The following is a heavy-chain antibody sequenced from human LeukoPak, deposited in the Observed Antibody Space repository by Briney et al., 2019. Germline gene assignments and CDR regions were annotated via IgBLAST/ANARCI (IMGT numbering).Heavy chain of an antibody. D-gene: IGHD4-17*01. CDR2: IGGSGDAT. Sequence: PGGSLRLSCAASGFTFSNYVMTWVRQAPGEGLEWVSSIGGSGDATYYADTAKGRFTISRDISKSSLYLQMDSLRAEDTAVYYCARSPTGYPNWFDSWGQGTLVTVSS. J-gene: IGHJ5*01. CDR1: GFTFSNYV. CDR3: ARSPTGYPNWFDS. V-gene: IGHV3-23*01.